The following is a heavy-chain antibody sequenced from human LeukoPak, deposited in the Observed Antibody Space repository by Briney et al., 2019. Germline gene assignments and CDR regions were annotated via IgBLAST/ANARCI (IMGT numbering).Heavy chain of an antibody. V-gene: IGHV4-30-2*01. D-gene: IGHD4-11*01. CDR1: GGSISSGGYS. J-gene: IGHJ4*02. Sequence: SETLSLTCAVSGGSISSGGYSWSWIRQPPGKGLEWIVYIYHSGSTYYNPSLKSRVTISVDKSKNQFSLKLNSVTAADTAVYYCATYSNSLYYFDNWGQGTLVTVSS. CDR3: ATYSNSLYYFDN. CDR2: IYHSGST.